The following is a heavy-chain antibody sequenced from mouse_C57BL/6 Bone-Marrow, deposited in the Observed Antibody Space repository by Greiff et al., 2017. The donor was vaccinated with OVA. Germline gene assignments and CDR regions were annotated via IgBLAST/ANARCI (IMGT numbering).Heavy chain of an antibody. J-gene: IGHJ4*01. D-gene: IGHD2-3*01. Sequence: EVQVVESGGGLVKPGGSLKLSCAASGFTFSSYAMSWVRQTPEKRLEWVATISDGGSYTYYPDNVKGRFTISRDNAKNNLYLQMSHLKSEDTAMYYCARWLLPRDYWGQGTSVTVSS. CDR3: ARWLLPRDY. V-gene: IGHV5-4*01. CDR2: ISDGGSYT. CDR1: GFTFSSYA.